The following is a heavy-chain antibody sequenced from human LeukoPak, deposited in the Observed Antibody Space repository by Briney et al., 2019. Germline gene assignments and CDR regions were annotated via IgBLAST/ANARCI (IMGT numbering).Heavy chain of an antibody. Sequence: PSETLSLTCAVYGGSFSGYYWSWIRQPPGKGLEWIGEINHSGSTNYNPSLKSRVTISVDTSKNQFSLKLSSVTAADTAVYYCAREGYGSGSYYLPNYYYYYGMDVWGQGTTVTVSS. CDR3: AREGYGSGSYYLPNYYYYYGMDV. CDR1: GGSFSGYY. CDR2: INHSGST. D-gene: IGHD3-10*01. J-gene: IGHJ6*02. V-gene: IGHV4-34*01.